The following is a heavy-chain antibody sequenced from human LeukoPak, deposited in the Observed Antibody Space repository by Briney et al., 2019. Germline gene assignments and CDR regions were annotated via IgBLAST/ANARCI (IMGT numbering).Heavy chain of an antibody. J-gene: IGHJ4*02. CDR3: AKSTVRMAAAGDFDY. V-gene: IGHV3-23*01. CDR2: IGTTGTST. CDR1: GITFSNYA. D-gene: IGHD6-13*01. Sequence: GGSLRLSCAASGITFSNYAMRWVRLAPGRGLEWVSGIGTTGTSTYYADSVKGRFTISRDNSWNTLYLQMNSLRADDTAVYYCAKSTVRMAAAGDFDYWGQGTLVTVSS.